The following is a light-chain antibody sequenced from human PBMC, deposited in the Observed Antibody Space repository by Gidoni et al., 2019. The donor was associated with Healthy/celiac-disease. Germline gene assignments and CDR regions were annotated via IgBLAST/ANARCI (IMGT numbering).Light chain of an antibody. CDR1: QRVSSN. CDR3: QQYNNWWT. Sequence: LVLTQSPATLSVSPGERATLSCRASQRVSSNLAWYQQKPGQAPRLRSDGASPRATGIPAMFSGSWSGTELTRTISSLQSEDVAVYYCQQYNNWWTFGQGTKVEIK. CDR2: GAS. J-gene: IGKJ1*01. V-gene: IGKV3-15*01.